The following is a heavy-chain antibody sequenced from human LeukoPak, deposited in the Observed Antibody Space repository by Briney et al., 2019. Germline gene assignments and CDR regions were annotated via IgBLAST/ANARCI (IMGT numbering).Heavy chain of an antibody. CDR1: GGSTSSSDY. Sequence: SETLSLTCTVSGGSTSSSDYWGWIRQPPGKDLEWIGSIYYSGSTYYNPSLKSRVTTSVDTSKNQFSLKLSSVTAADTAVYYCATLAALLDYWGQGTLVTVSS. V-gene: IGHV4-39*07. D-gene: IGHD6-13*01. J-gene: IGHJ4*02. CDR2: IYYSGST. CDR3: ATLAALLDY.